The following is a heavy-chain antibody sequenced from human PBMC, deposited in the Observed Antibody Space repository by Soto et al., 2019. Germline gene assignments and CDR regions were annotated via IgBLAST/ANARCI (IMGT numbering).Heavy chain of an antibody. CDR1: GFTFSSYS. V-gene: IGHV3-48*01. D-gene: IGHD3-3*01. J-gene: IGHJ6*03. CDR3: ASAGGDYDFWSGYPGYYMDV. CDR2: ISSSSSTI. Sequence: GGSLTLSCAASGFTFSSYSMNWVRQAPGKGLEWVSYISSSSSTIYYADSVKGRFTISRDNAKNSLYLQMNSLRAEDTAVYYCASAGGDYDFWSGYPGYYMDVWGKGTTVTVSS.